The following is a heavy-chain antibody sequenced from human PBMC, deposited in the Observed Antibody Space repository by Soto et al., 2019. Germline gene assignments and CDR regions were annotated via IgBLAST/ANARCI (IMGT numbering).Heavy chain of an antibody. J-gene: IGHJ4*02. CDR1: GFPSSDYY. D-gene: IGHD3-9*01. CDR3: ARRRPTGYYNY. V-gene: IGHV3-11*05. Sequence: QVQLVESGGDLVKPGGSLRLSCAASGFPSSDYYMSWIRQAPGKGLEWVSSIGSSSSYTNYADSVKGRFTISRDNAKNSLYLQMNSLSAEDTAVYYCARRRPTGYYNYWGQGTLVTVSA. CDR2: IGSSSSYT.